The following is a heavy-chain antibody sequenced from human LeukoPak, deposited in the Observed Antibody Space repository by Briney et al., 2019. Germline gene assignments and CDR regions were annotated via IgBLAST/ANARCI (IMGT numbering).Heavy chain of an antibody. J-gene: IGHJ1*01. CDR3: ARVNRWWATSGYFQH. D-gene: IGHD2-15*01. Sequence: GGSLRLSCAASGFTFSDYYMSWIRQAPGKGLEWVSYISSSGSTIYYADSVKGRFTISRDNAKNSLYLQMNSLRAEDTAVYYCARVNRWWATSGYFQHWGQGTLVTVSS. CDR1: GFTFSDYY. CDR2: ISSSGSTI. V-gene: IGHV3-11*01.